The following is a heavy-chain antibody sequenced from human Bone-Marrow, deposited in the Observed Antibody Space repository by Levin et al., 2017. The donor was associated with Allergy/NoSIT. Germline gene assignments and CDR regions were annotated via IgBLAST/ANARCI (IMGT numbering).Heavy chain of an antibody. J-gene: IGHJ5*02. D-gene: IGHD2-2*01. Sequence: SQTLSLTCGVYGGSFNGYFWSWIRQPPGRGLEWIGEINYSGSINYNPSLKSRVTISIDTSKNQFSLKLTSVTAADTAVYYCASNSDAFSSSQNWFDPWGPGTLVTVSS. CDR3: ASNSDAFSSSQNWFDP. V-gene: IGHV4-34*01. CDR2: INYSGSI. CDR1: GGSFNGYF.